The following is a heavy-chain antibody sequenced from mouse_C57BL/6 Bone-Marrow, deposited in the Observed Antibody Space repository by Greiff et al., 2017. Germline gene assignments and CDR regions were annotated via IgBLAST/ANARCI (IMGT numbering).Heavy chain of an antibody. CDR3: ARDRVITTVVATGY. Sequence: VQLQQPGAELVKPGASVKMSCKASGYTFTSYWITWVKQRPGQGLEWIGDIYPGSGSTNYNEKFKSKATLTVATSSSTAYMQLSSLTSEDSAVYYCARDRVITTVVATGYWGQGTTLTVSS. D-gene: IGHD1-1*01. V-gene: IGHV1-55*01. CDR2: IYPGSGST. J-gene: IGHJ2*01. CDR1: GYTFTSYW.